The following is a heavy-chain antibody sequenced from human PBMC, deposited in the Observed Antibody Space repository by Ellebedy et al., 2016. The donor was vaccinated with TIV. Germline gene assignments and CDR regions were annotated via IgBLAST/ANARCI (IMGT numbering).Heavy chain of an antibody. CDR1: GGSISSYY. CDR3: ARDHCGGDCFFDS. J-gene: IGHJ4*02. CDR2: IYYSGST. Sequence: MPSETLSLTCTVSGGSISSYYWSWIRQPPGKGLEWIGYIYYSGSTNYNPSLKSRVTISVDTSKNQFSLKLSSVTAADTAVYYCARDHCGGDCFFDSWGQGTLVTVSS. V-gene: IGHV4-59*01. D-gene: IGHD2-21*02.